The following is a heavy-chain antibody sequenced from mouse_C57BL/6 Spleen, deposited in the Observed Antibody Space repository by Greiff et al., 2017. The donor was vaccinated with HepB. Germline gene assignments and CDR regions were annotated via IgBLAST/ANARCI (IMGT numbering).Heavy chain of an antibody. CDR3: ARSYDYDSAWFAY. CDR1: GFTFSSYG. CDR2: ISSGGSYT. Sequence: EVQLVESGGDLVKPGGSLKLSCAASGFTFSSYGMSWVRQTPDKRLEWVATISSGGSYTYYPDSVKGRFTISRDNAKNTLYLQMSILKSEDTAMYYCARSYDYDSAWFAYWGQGTLVTVSA. D-gene: IGHD2-4*01. J-gene: IGHJ3*01. V-gene: IGHV5-6*01.